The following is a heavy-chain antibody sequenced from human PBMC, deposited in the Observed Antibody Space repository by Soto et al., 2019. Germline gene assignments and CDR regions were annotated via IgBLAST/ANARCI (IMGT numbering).Heavy chain of an antibody. CDR3: ARDPSFGITETRPAETDY. J-gene: IGHJ4*02. CDR2: IWYDGSNK. CDR1: GFSFSSYC. V-gene: IGHV3-33*01. D-gene: IGHD1-20*01. Sequence: PGGSLRLSCSPSGFSFSSYCMHWVRQAPGKGLAWVAVIWYDGSNKYYAYSVEGRFTISRDYSKNTRFLQIDSLRAEDTAVYSCARDPSFGITETRPAETDYWGQGTLVTVSA.